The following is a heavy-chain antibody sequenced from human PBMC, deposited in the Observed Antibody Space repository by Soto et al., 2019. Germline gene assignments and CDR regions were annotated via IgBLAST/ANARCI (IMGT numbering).Heavy chain of an antibody. CDR3: ARDRGSGYYMDV. D-gene: IGHD3-10*01. V-gene: IGHV3-48*01. CDR2: ISSSSSTI. CDR1: GFTFSSYS. Sequence: EVQLVESGGGLVQPGGSLRLSCAASGFTFSSYSMNWVRQAPGKGLEWVSYISSSSSTIYYADSVKGRFTISRDNAKNSLYLQMNSLRAEDTAVYYCARDRGSGYYMDVGGKGTTVTVSS. J-gene: IGHJ6*03.